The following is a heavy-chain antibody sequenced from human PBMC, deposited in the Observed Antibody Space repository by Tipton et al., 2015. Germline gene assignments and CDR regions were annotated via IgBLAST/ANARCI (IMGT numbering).Heavy chain of an antibody. CDR3: ARGLNNSFDI. Sequence: GLVKPSQTLSLTCAISGDSVSSNSDAWNWIRQSPSRGLEWLGNTYYRSKWYSDYAVSVKSRITINSDTSKNQFSLHLNSVTPEVTAVYYCARGLNNSFDIWGQGTLLTVSS. V-gene: IGHV6-1*01. CDR2: TYYRSKWYS. J-gene: IGHJ3*02. CDR1: GDSVSSNSDA.